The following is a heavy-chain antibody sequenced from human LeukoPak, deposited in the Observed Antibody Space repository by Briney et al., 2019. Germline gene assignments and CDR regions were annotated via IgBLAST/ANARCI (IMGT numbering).Heavy chain of an antibody. D-gene: IGHD6-25*01. V-gene: IGHV4-38-2*02. J-gene: IGHJ3*02. CDR3: ARDPGKRTFDI. CDR1: GNSISSGYY. CDR2: IYHSGST. Sequence: SETLSLTCTVSGNSISSGYYWGWIRQPPGKGLEWIGSIYHSGSTYYDPSLKSRVTISVDTSKNQFSLKLSSVTAADTAVYYCARDPGKRTFDIWGQGTMVTVSS.